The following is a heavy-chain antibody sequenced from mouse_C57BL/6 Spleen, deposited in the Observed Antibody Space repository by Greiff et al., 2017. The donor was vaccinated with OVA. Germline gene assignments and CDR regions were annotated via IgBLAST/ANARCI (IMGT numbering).Heavy chain of an antibody. CDR3: TGGDGSSPFDY. V-gene: IGHV6-3*01. CDR1: GFTFSNYW. D-gene: IGHD1-1*01. Sequence: DVKLQESGGGLVQPGGSMKLSCVASGFTFSNYWMNWVRQSPEKGLEWVAQIRLKSDNYATHYAESVKGRFTISRDDSKSSVYLQMNNLRAEDTGIYYCTGGDGSSPFDYWGQGTTLTVSS. J-gene: IGHJ2*01. CDR2: IRLKSDNYAT.